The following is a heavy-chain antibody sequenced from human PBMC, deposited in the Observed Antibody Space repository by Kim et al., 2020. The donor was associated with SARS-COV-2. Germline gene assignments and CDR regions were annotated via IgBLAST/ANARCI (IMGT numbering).Heavy chain of an antibody. CDR2: IDPSDSYT. CDR3: AVLGNMVRGVIITGTNDY. J-gene: IGHJ4*02. CDR1: GYSFTSYW. V-gene: IGHV5-10-1*01. Sequence: GESLKISCKGSGYSFTSYWISWVRQMPGKGLEWMGRIDPSDSYTNYSPSFQGHVTISADKSISTAYLQWSSLKASDTAMYYCAVLGNMVRGVIITGTNDYWGQGTLVTVSS. D-gene: IGHD3-10*01.